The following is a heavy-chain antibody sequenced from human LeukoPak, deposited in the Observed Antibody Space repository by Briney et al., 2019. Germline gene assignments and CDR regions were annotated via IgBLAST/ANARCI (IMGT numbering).Heavy chain of an antibody. J-gene: IGHJ4*02. D-gene: IGHD3-3*01. V-gene: IGHV3-7*01. CDR3: ASGFLDDFWSGHF. CDR2: IKYDGSEK. Sequence: GGSLRLSCAASGFSFSTHWMSWVRLAPGKGPEWVANIKYDGSEKYYVDSVKGRFTISRDNAKNSLYLHMNSLRAEDTAVYYCASGFLDDFWSGHFWGRGTLVTVSS. CDR1: GFSFSTHW.